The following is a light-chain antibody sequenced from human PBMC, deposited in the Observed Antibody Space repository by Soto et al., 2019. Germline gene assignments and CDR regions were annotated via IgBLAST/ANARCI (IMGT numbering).Light chain of an antibody. J-gene: IGLJ1*01. V-gene: IGLV2-14*01. CDR2: GVT. Sequence: QSALTQPASVSGSPGQSITISCTGTSSDIGAYNYVSWYQQYPGKAPKLMIYGVTNRPSGVSNRFSGSKSGNTASLTISGLQAEDEADYYCSSYTSSSTLYVFGTGTKVTVL. CDR1: SSDIGAYNY. CDR3: SSYTSSSTLYV.